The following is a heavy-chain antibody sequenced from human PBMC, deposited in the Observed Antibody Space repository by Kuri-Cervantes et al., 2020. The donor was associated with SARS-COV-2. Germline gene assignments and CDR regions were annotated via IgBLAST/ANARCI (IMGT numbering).Heavy chain of an antibody. CDR3: ARGGGAYYDFWSGYYY. CDR1: GGTFSSYA. D-gene: IGHD3-3*01. J-gene: IGHJ4*02. Sequence: SVKVSCKASGGTFSSYAISWVRQAPGQGLEWMGGIIPIFGTANYAQKFQGRVTIIAGESTSTAYMELSSLRSEDTAVYYCARGGGAYYDFWSGYYYWGQGTLVTVSS. V-gene: IGHV1-69*13. CDR2: IIPIFGTA.